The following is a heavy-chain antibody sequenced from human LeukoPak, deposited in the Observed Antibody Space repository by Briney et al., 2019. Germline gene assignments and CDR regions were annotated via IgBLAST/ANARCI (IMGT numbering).Heavy chain of an antibody. J-gene: IGHJ6*03. CDR3: ARGVGSGYFDYYYYMDV. D-gene: IGHD3-9*01. V-gene: IGHV1-2*02. Sequence: EASVKVSCKASGYTFTGYYMHWVRQAPGQGLEWMGWINPNSGGTNYAQKFQGRVTMTRDTSISTAYMELSRLRSDDTAVYYCARGVGSGYFDYYYYMDVWGKGTTVTVSS. CDR2: INPNSGGT. CDR1: GYTFTGYY.